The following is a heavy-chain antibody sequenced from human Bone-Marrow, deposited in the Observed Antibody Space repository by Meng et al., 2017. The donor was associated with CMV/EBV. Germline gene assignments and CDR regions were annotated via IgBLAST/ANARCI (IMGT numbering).Heavy chain of an antibody. CDR3: ARDRIVVVPAATNWFDP. D-gene: IGHD2-2*01. V-gene: IGHV3-74*01. Sequence: GASLKISCAASGFTFSSYWMHWVRQAPGKGLVWVSRINSDGCSTNYADSVKGRFTISRDNAKNTLYLQMNSLRAEDTAVYYCARDRIVVVPAATNWFDPWGQGTLVTVSS. J-gene: IGHJ5*02. CDR2: INSDGCST. CDR1: GFTFSSYW.